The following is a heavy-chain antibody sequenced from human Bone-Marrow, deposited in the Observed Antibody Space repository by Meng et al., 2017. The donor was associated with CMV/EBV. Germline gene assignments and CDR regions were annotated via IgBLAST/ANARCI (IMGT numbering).Heavy chain of an antibody. D-gene: IGHD3-22*01. CDR2: ISSSSGYI. CDR1: GFTFSYSS. Sequence: GGSLRLSCAASGFTFSYSSMNWVRQAPGKGLEWVSSISSSSGYIYYADSVRGRFTISRDNSKNTLYLQMNSLRAEDTAVYYCARTPSSLIVYPSYWGQGTLVTVSS. J-gene: IGHJ4*02. V-gene: IGHV3-21*01. CDR3: ARTPSSLIVYPSY.